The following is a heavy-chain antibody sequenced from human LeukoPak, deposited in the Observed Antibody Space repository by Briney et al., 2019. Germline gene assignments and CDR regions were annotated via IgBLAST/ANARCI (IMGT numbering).Heavy chain of an antibody. CDR2: INPNSGGT. J-gene: IGHJ4*02. CDR1: GYTFTGYY. CDR3: ARDYYGSGNYGPFNY. V-gene: IGHV1-2*02. D-gene: IGHD3-10*01. Sequence: ASVKVSFKASGYTFTGYYMHWVRQAPGQGLEWMGWINPNSGGTNYAQKFQGRVTMTRDTSISTAYMELSRLRSDDTAVYSCARDYYGSGNYGPFNYWGQGTLVTVSS.